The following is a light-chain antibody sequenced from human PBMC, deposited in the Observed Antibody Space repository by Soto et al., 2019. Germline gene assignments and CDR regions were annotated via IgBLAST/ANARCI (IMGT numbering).Light chain of an antibody. J-gene: IGLJ3*02. Sequence: QSVLTQPPSASGTPGQRVTISCSGSSSNIGTNPVNWYQQLPGTAPKLLIYSNNQRPSGVPDRFSGSKSGTSASLAISGLQSEDEAVYYCAAWDVSLNGPVFGGGTKVTVL. CDR1: SSNIGTNP. CDR3: AAWDVSLNGPV. CDR2: SNN. V-gene: IGLV1-44*01.